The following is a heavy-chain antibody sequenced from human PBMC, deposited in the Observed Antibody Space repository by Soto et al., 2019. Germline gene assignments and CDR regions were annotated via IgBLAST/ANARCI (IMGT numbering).Heavy chain of an antibody. CDR3: ARGGGLRFLEWLSQCAFDI. Sequence: PGGSLRLSCAASGFTFSSYWMHWVRQAPGKGLVWVSRINSDGSSTSYADSVKGRFTISRDNAKNTLYLQMNSLRAEDTAVYYCARGGGLRFLEWLSQCAFDIWGQVTMVPVSS. CDR2: INSDGSST. J-gene: IGHJ3*02. CDR1: GFTFSSYW. V-gene: IGHV3-74*01. D-gene: IGHD3-3*01.